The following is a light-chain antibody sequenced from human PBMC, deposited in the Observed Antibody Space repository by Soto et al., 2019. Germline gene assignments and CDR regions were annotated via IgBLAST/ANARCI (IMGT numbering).Light chain of an antibody. CDR1: QTISGW. J-gene: IGKJ1*01. CDR3: LQYTGYYRT. V-gene: IGKV1-5*01. Sequence: DIQMTQSPSTLSASVGDTVTITCRASQTISGWLAWYQQRPGKAPNLLIFDASTLESGVPSRFSGSGSGTTFTLTISSLQSDDFATYYGLQYTGYYRTFGQGTNVDIX. CDR2: DAS.